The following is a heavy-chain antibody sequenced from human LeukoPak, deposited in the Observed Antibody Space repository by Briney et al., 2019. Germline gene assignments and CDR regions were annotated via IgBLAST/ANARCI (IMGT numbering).Heavy chain of an antibody. CDR2: INPNSGGT. J-gene: IGHJ4*02. Sequence: ASVKVSCKASGYTYTGYSVHWVRQAPGQGLEWLGWINPNSGGTKYALKFQGRVTMTRDTSISTAYMELSRLTSDDTAVYYCARDLSIAAPGTDFDYWGQGTLVTVSS. CDR3: ARDLSIAAPGTDFDY. D-gene: IGHD6-13*01. V-gene: IGHV1-2*02. CDR1: GYTYTGYS.